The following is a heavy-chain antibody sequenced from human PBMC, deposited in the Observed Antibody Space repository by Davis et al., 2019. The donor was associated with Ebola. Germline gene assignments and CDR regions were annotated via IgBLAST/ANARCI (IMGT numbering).Heavy chain of an antibody. CDR3: AKIPYYYYYNMDV. CDR2: ITGGGTTT. V-gene: IGHV3-23*01. CDR1: GITFSSYG. Sequence: GESLKISCAASGITFSSYGMSWVRQAPGKGLEWVSTITGGGTTTYYADSVKGRFTISRDNSKSTLYLQMNFLRGEDTALYYCAKIPYYYYYNMDVWGKGTPVTVSS. J-gene: IGHJ6*03.